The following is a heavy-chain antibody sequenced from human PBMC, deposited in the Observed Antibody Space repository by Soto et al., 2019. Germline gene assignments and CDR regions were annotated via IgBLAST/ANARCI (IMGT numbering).Heavy chain of an antibody. J-gene: IGHJ6*02. Sequence: VQLLESGGGLVQPGGSLRLSCAASGFTFSSYAMSWVRQAPGKGLEWVAVISYDGSNKYYADSVKGRFTISRDNSKNTLYLQMNSLRAEDTAVYYCAKDISSYSSSWYWRHYGMDVWGQGTTVTVSS. CDR3: AKDISSYSSSWYWRHYGMDV. CDR1: GFTFSSYA. V-gene: IGHV3-30*18. CDR2: ISYDGSNK. D-gene: IGHD6-13*01.